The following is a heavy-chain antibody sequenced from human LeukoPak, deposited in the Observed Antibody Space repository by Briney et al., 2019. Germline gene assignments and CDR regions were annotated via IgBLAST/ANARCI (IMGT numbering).Heavy chain of an antibody. CDR3: AKDPGAHYYGSGSYRRGSYFDY. J-gene: IGHJ4*02. CDR2: VSSGSSYI. Sequence: GGSLRLSCAATGFTVSNNYMSWVRQAPGKGLEWVSSVSSGSSYIYYADSVKGRFTISRDNSKNTLYLQMNSLRAEDTAVYYCAKDPGAHYYGSGSYRRGSYFDYWGQGTLVTVSS. V-gene: IGHV3-21*01. CDR1: GFTVSNNY. D-gene: IGHD3-10*01.